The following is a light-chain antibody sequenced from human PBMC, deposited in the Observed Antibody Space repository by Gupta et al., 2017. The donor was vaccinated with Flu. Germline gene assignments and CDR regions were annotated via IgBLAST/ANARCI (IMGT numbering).Light chain of an antibody. CDR2: GAS. J-gene: IGKJ2*01. V-gene: IGKV3-20*01. CDR3: QQYGSPMYT. CDR1: QSVSSSY. Sequence: ERATLPCRASQSVSSSYLAWYQQKPGQAPRLLIYGASSRATGIPDRFSGSGSGTDFTLTISRLEPEDFAVYYCQQYGSPMYTFGQGTKLEIK.